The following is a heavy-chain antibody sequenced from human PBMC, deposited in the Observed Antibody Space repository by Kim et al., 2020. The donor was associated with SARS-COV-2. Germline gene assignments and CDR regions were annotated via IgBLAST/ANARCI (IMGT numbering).Heavy chain of an antibody. CDR1: GGSISSYY. Sequence: SETLSLTCTVSGGSISSYYWSWIRQPPGKGLEWIGYIYYSGSTNYNPSLKSRVTISVDTSKNQFSLKLSSVTAADTAVYYCASTTYYDILTEYFQHWGQGTLVTVSS. J-gene: IGHJ1*01. CDR3: ASTTYYDILTEYFQH. V-gene: IGHV4-59*01. CDR2: IYYSGST. D-gene: IGHD3-9*01.